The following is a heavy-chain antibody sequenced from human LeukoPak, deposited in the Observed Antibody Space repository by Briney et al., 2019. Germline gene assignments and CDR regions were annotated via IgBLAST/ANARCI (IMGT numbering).Heavy chain of an antibody. D-gene: IGHD6-6*01. V-gene: IGHV3-66*01. CDR3: AREVEEYSSSSGDAFDI. J-gene: IGHJ3*02. CDR1: GFTVISNY. Sequence: GGSLTVSFAASGFTVISNYMSWVRQAPGKGLEWVSVIYSGGSTYYADSVKGRFTISRDNSENTLYLQMNSLRAEDTAVYYCAREVEEYSSSSGDAFDIWGQGKMVTVSS. CDR2: IYSGGST.